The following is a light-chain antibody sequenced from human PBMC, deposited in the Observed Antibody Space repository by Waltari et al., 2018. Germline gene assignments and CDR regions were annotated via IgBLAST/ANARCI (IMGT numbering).Light chain of an antibody. J-gene: IGLJ1*01. V-gene: IGLV2-18*02. Sequence: QSALTQPPSVSGSPGQSVTISCSGTGSDIGSYDSVPWYQQPPGTAPSLMIYEVNNRPSGVPDRFSGSKSGNTASLTISGLQAEDEADYYCSSYTTDTTQVFGTGTKVTVL. CDR1: GSDIGSYDS. CDR3: SSYTTDTTQV. CDR2: EVN.